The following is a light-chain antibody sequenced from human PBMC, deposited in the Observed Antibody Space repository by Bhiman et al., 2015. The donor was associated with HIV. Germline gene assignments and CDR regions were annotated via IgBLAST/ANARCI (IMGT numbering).Light chain of an antibody. Sequence: QSALTQPRSVSGSPGQSVTISCTGTSSDVGGYNYVSWFQQHPGKAPKLMIYDVSERPSGVPARFSGSKSGNTASLTISGLQAEDEADYYCSSYTSSNTYVFGTGTKVTVL. V-gene: IGLV2-11*01. CDR1: SSDVGGYNY. J-gene: IGLJ1*01. CDR3: SSYTSSNTYV. CDR2: DVS.